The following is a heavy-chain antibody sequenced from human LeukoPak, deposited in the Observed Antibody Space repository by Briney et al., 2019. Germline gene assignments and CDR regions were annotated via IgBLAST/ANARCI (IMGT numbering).Heavy chain of an antibody. Sequence: SETLSLTCTVSVGSISSYYWSWIRKPPGKGLEWIGYIYYSGSTNYNPSLKSRVTISVDTSKNQFSLKLSSVTAADTAVYYCARVSYSSSGDYWGQGTLVTVSS. CDR2: IYYSGST. D-gene: IGHD6-6*01. CDR3: ARVSYSSSGDY. V-gene: IGHV4-59*01. CDR1: VGSISSYY. J-gene: IGHJ4*02.